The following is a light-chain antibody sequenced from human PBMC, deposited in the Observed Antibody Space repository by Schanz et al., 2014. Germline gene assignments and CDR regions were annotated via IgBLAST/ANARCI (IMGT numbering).Light chain of an antibody. CDR2: WAS. Sequence: DIVMTQSPDSLPVSLGERATINCKSSQSVLYTSDSKYYLAWYQHKPGQPPKLLISWASTRESGVPDRFTGSGSGTDFTLTISGLQAEDVAVYYCQQYYSLPLTFGGGTKVEIK. CDR3: QQYYSLPLT. J-gene: IGKJ4*01. CDR1: QSVLYTSDSKYY. V-gene: IGKV4-1*01.